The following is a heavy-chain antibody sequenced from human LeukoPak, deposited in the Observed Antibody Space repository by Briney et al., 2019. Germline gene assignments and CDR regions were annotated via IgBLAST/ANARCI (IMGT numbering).Heavy chain of an antibody. CDR1: GFTFSSYS. CDR3: ARDQQWLADY. CDR2: ISYDGSNK. J-gene: IGHJ4*02. Sequence: PGRSLRLSCAASGFTFSSYSMHWVRQAPGKGLEWVAVISYDGSNKYYADSVKGRFTISRDNSKNTLYLQMNSLRAEDTAVYYCARDQQWLADYWGQGTLVTVSS. V-gene: IGHV3-30*03. D-gene: IGHD6-19*01.